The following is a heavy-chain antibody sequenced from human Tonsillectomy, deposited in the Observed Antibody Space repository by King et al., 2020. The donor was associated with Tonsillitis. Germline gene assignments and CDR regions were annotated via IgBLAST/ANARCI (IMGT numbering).Heavy chain of an antibody. CDR3: ARRDTYYYDSSGYQVGSFDS. Sequence: QLQESGPGLVKPSETLSLTCTVSGGSISSYYWSWIRRPPGKGLEWVGYIYYSGSTNYNPSLQSRVTISVDTSKNQFSLQLSSVSAADTAVYYCARRDTYYYDSSGYQVGSFDSWGQGTMVTVSS. CDR1: GGSISSYY. CDR2: IYYSGST. D-gene: IGHD3-22*01. V-gene: IGHV4-59*08. J-gene: IGHJ3*02.